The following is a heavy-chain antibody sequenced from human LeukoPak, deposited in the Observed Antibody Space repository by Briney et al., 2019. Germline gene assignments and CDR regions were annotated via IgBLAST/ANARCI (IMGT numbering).Heavy chain of an antibody. CDR2: INHSGST. J-gene: IGHJ4*02. D-gene: IGHD6-19*01. V-gene: IGHV4-34*01. CDR3: ARPQGWLGTQPFDY. Sequence: PSETLSLTCTVYGGSFSGYYWSWIRQPPGKGLDWIGEINHSGSTNYNPSLNSRVTISVDTSKNQFSLKLSSVTAADTAVYYCARPQGWLGTQPFDYWGQGTLVTVSS. CDR1: GGSFSGYY.